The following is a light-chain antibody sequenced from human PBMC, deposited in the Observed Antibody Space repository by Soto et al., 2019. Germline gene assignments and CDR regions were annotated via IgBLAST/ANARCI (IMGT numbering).Light chain of an antibody. CDR1: QSVSTC. CDR2: AAS. Sequence: EIVLTQSPCTLSLSPGERASLSCRASQSVSTCLAWYQQRPGQSPRLLIYAASTRATGIPARFSGSGSGTEFTLTISGLQSEDFAVYYCQQYNNWPPWTFGQGTKVDIK. J-gene: IGKJ1*01. CDR3: QQYNNWPPWT. V-gene: IGKV3-15*01.